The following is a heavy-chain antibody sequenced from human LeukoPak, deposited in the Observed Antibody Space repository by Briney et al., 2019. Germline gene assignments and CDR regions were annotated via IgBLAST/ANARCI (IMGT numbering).Heavy chain of an antibody. D-gene: IGHD2-15*01. V-gene: IGHV1-18*01. CDR2: ISTYNGDT. CDR3: ARDHGLRCIGGTSSSDY. J-gene: IGHJ4*01. Sequence: AAVKVSCKASGYTFTRYGITWVRQAPGQGLEWMGWISTYNGDTNYAQRLQGRVTMTRDTSTSTAYMELRSLRSDDTGVYYCARDHGLRCIGGTSSSDYWGLGTL. CDR1: GYTFTRYG.